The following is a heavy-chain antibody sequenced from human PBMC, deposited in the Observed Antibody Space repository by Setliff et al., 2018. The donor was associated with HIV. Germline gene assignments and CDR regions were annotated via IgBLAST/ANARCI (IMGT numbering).Heavy chain of an antibody. Sequence: ASVKVSCKASGYTFTGYYVHWVRQAPGQGLEWMGRIIPNSGGTNYAQKFQGRVTMTRNTSIGAAYMELSSLRSEDTAVYYCARDETWGSLYYGLDVWGQGTTVTSP. CDR2: IIPNSGGT. V-gene: IGHV1-2*06. CDR3: ARDETWGSLYYGLDV. J-gene: IGHJ6*02. CDR1: GYTFTGYY. D-gene: IGHD7-27*01.